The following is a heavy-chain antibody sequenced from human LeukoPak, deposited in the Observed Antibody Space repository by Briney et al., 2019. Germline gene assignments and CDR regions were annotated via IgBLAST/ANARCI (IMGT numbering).Heavy chain of an antibody. V-gene: IGHV3-53*01. J-gene: IGHJ4*02. CDR1: GFTVGSSY. CDR3: ARAKEWFRKIFDD. CDR2: IYSGGNT. D-gene: IGHD3-3*01. Sequence: GGSLRLSCAVSGFTVGSSYMSWVRQAPGKGLEWISVIYSGGNTYYADSVKGRLTIPRDNSKNMVYLQIYSLRAEDTAVYYCARAKEWFRKIFDDWGQGALVTVSS.